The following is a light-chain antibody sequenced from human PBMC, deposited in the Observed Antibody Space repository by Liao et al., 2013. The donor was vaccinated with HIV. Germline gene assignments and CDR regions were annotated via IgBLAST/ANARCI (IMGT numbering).Light chain of an antibody. Sequence: SSVLTQPPSVSVAPGQTAKITCEGNNIGTKSVHWYQQKPGQAPVLVMFDDDDRPSGIPERFSGSNSGNTAILTISGTQPMDEADYYCQAWDRNTAIFGGGTKLTVL. J-gene: IGLJ2*01. CDR3: QAWDRNTAI. CDR1: NIGTKS. V-gene: IGLV3-21*01. CDR2: DDD.